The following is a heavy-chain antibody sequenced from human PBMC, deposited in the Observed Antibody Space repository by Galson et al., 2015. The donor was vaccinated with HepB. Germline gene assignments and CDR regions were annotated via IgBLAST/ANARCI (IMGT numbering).Heavy chain of an antibody. CDR2: IYSGGST. CDR3: VSLWFGDLSGMDV. CDR1: GFTVGNNY. V-gene: IGHV3-53*04. J-gene: IGHJ6*02. D-gene: IGHD3-10*01. Sequence: SLRLSCAASGFTVGNNYMSWVRQAPGKGLEWVSVIYSGGSTYYADSVKGRFTISRHNSKNTLYLQMNSLRAEDTAVYYCVSLWFGDLSGMDVWGQGTTVTVSS.